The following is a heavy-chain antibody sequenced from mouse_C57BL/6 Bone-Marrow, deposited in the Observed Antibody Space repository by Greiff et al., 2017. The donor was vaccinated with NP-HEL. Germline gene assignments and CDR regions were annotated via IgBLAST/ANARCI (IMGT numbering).Heavy chain of an antibody. J-gene: IGHJ4*01. V-gene: IGHV1-15*01. D-gene: IGHD1-1*01. CDR2: IDPETGGT. CDR3: TRTTVVDYAMDY. Sequence: QVQLQQSGAELVRPGASVTLSCKASGYTFTDYEMHWVKQTPVHGLEWIGAIDPETGGTAYNQKFKGKAILTADKSSSTAYMELRSLTSEDSAVYSCTRTTVVDYAMDYWGQGTSVTVSS. CDR1: GYTFTDYE.